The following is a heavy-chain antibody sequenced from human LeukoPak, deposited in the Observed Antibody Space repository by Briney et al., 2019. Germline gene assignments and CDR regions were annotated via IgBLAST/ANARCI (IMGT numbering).Heavy chain of an antibody. CDR1: GFTFSSYA. D-gene: IGHD3-10*01. V-gene: IGHV3-23*01. J-gene: IGHJ4*02. CDR3: AKGALGTFYSHFDS. Sequence: PGASLRLSCAASGFTFSSYALNWVRQAPGKGLEWVSAVFGSGGNTYYADSVKGRFTISRENSNNTLYLQMSSLRAEDAAIYCCAKGALGTFYSHFDSWGQGTLVTVSS. CDR2: VFGSGGNT.